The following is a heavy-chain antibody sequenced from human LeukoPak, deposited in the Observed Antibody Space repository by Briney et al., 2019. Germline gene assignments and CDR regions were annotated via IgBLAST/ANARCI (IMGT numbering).Heavy chain of an antibody. D-gene: IGHD5-12*01. CDR1: GGSISSYY. CDR2: IYTSGST. J-gene: IGHJ3*02. CDR3: ARDHEDIVATIWGEGLNI. Sequence: PSETLSLTCTVSGGSISSYYWSWIRQPAGKGLEWIGHIYTSGSTKYNPSLKGRVTMSVDTSKNQFSLNLSSVTAADTAVYYCARDHEDIVATIWGEGLNIWGQGTVVTVSS. V-gene: IGHV4-4*07.